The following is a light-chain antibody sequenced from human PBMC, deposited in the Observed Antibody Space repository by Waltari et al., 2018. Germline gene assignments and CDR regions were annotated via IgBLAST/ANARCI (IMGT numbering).Light chain of an antibody. J-gene: IGKJ5*01. Sequence: EVVLTQSPATLSLSPGERATLSCRASQSVSNYLAWYQQKPGQAPRLLISDASNRATGIPARFSGSGPGTDFTLTITSLEPEDFALYYCQQRYNWPSITFGQGTRLEIK. V-gene: IGKV3-11*01. CDR3: QQRYNWPSIT. CDR1: QSVSNY. CDR2: DAS.